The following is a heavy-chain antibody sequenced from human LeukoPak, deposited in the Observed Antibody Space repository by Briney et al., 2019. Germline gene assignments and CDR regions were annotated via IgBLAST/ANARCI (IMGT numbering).Heavy chain of an antibody. J-gene: IGHJ4*02. Sequence: GGSLRLSCTASGFTFGDYAMSWFRQAPGKGLEWVGFIRSKAYSGTTEYAASVKGRFTISRDDSKSIAYLQMNSLKTEDTAVYYCTRDSGFYATPGYSSSWYEDYWGQGTLVTVSS. CDR1: GFTFGDYA. CDR2: IRSKAYSGTT. CDR3: TRDSGFYATPGYSSSWYEDY. D-gene: IGHD6-13*01. V-gene: IGHV3-49*03.